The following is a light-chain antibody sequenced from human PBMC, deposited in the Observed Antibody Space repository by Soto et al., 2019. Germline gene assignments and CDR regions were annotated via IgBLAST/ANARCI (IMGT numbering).Light chain of an antibody. Sequence: QSVLTQPRSVSGSPGQSVTISCTGTNSDVGGYNFVSWYQQYPGKVPKLMISDVTKRSSGVPDRFSGSKSGNTASLTISGLQAEDEGDYYCCSFADRFYAFGTGTKLTVL. J-gene: IGLJ1*01. CDR3: CSFADRFYA. CDR1: NSDVGGYNF. CDR2: DVT. V-gene: IGLV2-11*01.